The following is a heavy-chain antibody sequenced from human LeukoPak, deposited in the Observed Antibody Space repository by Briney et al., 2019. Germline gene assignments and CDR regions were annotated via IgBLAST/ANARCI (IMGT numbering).Heavy chain of an antibody. CDR1: IGSISSYY. Sequence: SETLSLTCTVSIGSISSYYWSWIRQPPGKALEWIGSFYYTGSTYYNPSLKSRVTISVDTSKDQFSLRLSSVTAADTAVYYCAGDMAYHAFDIWGQGTMVTVSS. V-gene: IGHV4-59*08. J-gene: IGHJ3*02. D-gene: IGHD2-15*01. CDR3: AGDMAYHAFDI. CDR2: FYYTGST.